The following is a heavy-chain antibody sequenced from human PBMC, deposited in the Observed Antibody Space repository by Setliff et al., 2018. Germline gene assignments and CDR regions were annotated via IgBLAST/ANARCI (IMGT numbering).Heavy chain of an antibody. CDR3: ARVGCAGVLRYNHDYYYAMDV. V-gene: IGHV4-30-4*08. J-gene: IGHJ6*02. Sequence: PSETLSLTCTVSGYSISRGNCYWSWIRQPPGKGLEWIGYIYHSGSTFYNSSLKSRVTISVDTSKNQVSLKLSSVTAADTAVYYCARVGCAGVLRYNHDYYYAMDVWGQGTTVTVSS. CDR2: IYHSGST. D-gene: IGHD2-8*02. CDR1: GYSISRGNCY.